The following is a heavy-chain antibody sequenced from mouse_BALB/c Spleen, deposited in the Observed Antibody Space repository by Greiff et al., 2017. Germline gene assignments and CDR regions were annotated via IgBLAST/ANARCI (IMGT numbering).Heavy chain of an antibody. J-gene: IGHJ3*01. CDR1: GYTFTSYT. D-gene: IGHD2-1*01. CDR3: ARPYGNYIPGFAY. Sequence: VQVVESGAELARPGASVKMSCKASGYTFTSYTMHWVKQRPGQGLEWIGYINPSSGYTNYNQKFKDKATLTADKSSSTAYMQLSSLTSEDSAVYYCARPYGNYIPGFAYWGQGTLVTVSA. CDR2: INPSSGYT. V-gene: IGHV1-4*01.